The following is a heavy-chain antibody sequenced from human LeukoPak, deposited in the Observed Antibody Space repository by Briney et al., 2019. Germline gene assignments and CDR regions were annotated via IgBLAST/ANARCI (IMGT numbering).Heavy chain of an antibody. CDR2: INHSGST. CDR3: ARVAAAGNYYVDY. V-gene: IGHV4-34*01. D-gene: IGHD6-13*01. CDR1: GFTFSSYG. J-gene: IGHJ4*02. Sequence: GSLRLSCAASGFTFSSYGMHWVRQAPGKGLEWIGEINHSGSTYYNPSLKSRVTISIDTSKNQFSLKLSSVTAADTAVYFCARVAAAGNYYVDYWGQGTLVTVSS.